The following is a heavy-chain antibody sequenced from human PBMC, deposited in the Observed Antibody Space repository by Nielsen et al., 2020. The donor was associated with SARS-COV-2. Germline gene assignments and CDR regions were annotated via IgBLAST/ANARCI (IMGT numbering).Heavy chain of an antibody. CDR1: GFTFSSYA. D-gene: IGHD6-13*01. Sequence: GESLKISCAASGFTFSSYAMHWVRQAPGKGLEWVAVISYDGSNKYYADSVKGRFTISRDNSKNTLYLQMNSLRAEDTAVYYCARVGHSSSWWCQGTLVTVSS. J-gene: IGHJ4*02. V-gene: IGHV3-30*04. CDR2: ISYDGSNK. CDR3: ARVGHSSSW.